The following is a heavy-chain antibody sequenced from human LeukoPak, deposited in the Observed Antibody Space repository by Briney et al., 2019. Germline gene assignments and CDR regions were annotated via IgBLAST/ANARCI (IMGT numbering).Heavy chain of an antibody. Sequence: ASMKVSCTASGGTFSSYAISWVRQAPGQGLEWMGGIIPIFGTANYAQKFQGRVTITADESTSTAYMELSSLRSEDTAVYYCAREKVYGDYDYYYGMDVWGQGTTVTVSS. J-gene: IGHJ6*02. CDR1: GGTFSSYA. CDR3: AREKVYGDYDYYYGMDV. CDR2: IIPIFGTA. V-gene: IGHV1-69*13. D-gene: IGHD4-17*01.